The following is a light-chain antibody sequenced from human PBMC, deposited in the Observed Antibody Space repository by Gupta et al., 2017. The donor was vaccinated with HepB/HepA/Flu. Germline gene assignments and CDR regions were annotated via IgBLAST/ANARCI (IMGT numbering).Light chain of an antibody. CDR3: QQYGSSSWT. V-gene: IGKV3-20*01. CDR2: GAS. J-gene: IGKJ1*01. CDR1: QSVSSSY. Sequence: VLTQSPSTLSSSPGERATRSCRASQSVSSSYLAWYQQKPGQAPRLLIYGASSRATGIPDRFSGSGSGTDFTLTISRLEPEDFAVYYCQQYGSSSWTFGQGTKVEIK.